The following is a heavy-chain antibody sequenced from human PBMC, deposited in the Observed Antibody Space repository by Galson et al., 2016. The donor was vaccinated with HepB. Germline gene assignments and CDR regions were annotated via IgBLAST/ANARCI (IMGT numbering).Heavy chain of an antibody. J-gene: IGHJ6*02. Sequence: SLRLSCAASGFIFSNFSNYAMHWVRQAPGKGLEWVAVISFDGSNKYYAASVKGRFTISRDNSKNTVYLQMNSLRPEDTAVFYCARDMARGRYYYYGMDVWGQGNTVTVSS. V-gene: IGHV3-30-3*01. D-gene: IGHD3-10*01. CDR2: ISFDGSNK. CDR1: GFIFSNFSNYA. CDR3: ARDMARGRYYYYGMDV.